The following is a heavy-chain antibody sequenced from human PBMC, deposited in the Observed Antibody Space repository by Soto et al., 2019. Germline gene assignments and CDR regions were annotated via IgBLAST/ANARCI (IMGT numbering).Heavy chain of an antibody. Sequence: GGSLRLSCAASGFSFGTYSMNWVRQAPGKGLEWVSYISSSSGTIHYADSVKGRFTISRDNAKNSLYLQMNSLRAEDTAVYYCARAEYNMDVWGKGTTVTVSS. J-gene: IGHJ6*03. V-gene: IGHV3-48*01. CDR2: ISSSSGTI. CDR1: GFSFGTYS. CDR3: ARAEYNMDV.